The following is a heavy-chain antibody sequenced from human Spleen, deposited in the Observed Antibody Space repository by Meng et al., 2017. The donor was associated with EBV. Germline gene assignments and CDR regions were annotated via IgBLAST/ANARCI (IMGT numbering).Heavy chain of an antibody. Sequence: QVQVVQSGAEVKRPGSSVKVACKASGYSLNRYYFHWVRQAPGQGLDWMGIINPSDGSTSYAQKFQGRVTMTRDTSTSTVYMELTSLGPEDTAVYYCGAGYPAEDWGQGTLVTVSS. CDR3: GAGYPAED. V-gene: IGHV1-46*02. J-gene: IGHJ4*02. D-gene: IGHD5-18*01. CDR2: INPSDGST. CDR1: GYSLNRYY.